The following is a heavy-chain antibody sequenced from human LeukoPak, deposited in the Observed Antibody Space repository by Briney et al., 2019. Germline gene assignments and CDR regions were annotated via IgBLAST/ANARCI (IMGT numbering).Heavy chain of an antibody. CDR2: ISVYNGNT. CDR1: GYTFTSYG. J-gene: IGHJ3*02. Sequence: ASVKVSCKASGYTFTSYGISWVRQAPGQGLEWMGWISVYNGNTNYAQKLQGRVTMTTDTSTSTAYMELRSLRSDDTAVYYCARDRSSGWYQADAFDIWGQGTMVTVSS. V-gene: IGHV1-18*01. D-gene: IGHD6-19*01. CDR3: ARDRSSGWYQADAFDI.